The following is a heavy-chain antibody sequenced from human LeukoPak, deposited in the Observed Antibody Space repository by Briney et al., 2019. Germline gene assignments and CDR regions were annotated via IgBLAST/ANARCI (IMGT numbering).Heavy chain of an antibody. D-gene: IGHD6-19*01. CDR1: GFTFSSYA. J-gene: IGHJ4*02. CDR2: ISGSGGST. CDR3: AKDVSGWPETFDY. Sequence: EPGGSLRLSCAASGFTFSSYAMSWVRQAPGKGLEWVSAISGSGGSTYYADSVKGRFTISRDNSKNTLYLQMNSLRAEDTAIYYCAKDVSGWPETFDYWGQGTLVTVSS. V-gene: IGHV3-23*01.